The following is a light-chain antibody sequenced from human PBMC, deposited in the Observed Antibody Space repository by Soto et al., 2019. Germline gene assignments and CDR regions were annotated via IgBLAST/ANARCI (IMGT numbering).Light chain of an antibody. CDR2: GAS. V-gene: IGKV3-20*01. Sequence: EIVLTQSPGTLSLSPGERATLSCRASQTISNTFLAWYQQRPGQAPRLLMSGASSRASGVPVRFSGSGSGTDFTLTISRLEPEDFALYYCQQYNNWPRITFGQGTRLEI. CDR3: QQYNNWPRIT. J-gene: IGKJ5*01. CDR1: QTISNTF.